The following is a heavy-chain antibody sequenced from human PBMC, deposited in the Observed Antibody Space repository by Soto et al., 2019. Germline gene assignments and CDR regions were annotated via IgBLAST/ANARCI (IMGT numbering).Heavy chain of an antibody. CDR1: GYTFTSYD. Sequence: QVQLVQSGAEVKKPGASVKVSCKASGYTFTSYDINWVRQATGQGLEWMGWMNPNSGNTGYAQKFQGRVTMTRNTSVSTAYMELSSLRSEDTAVYYCFCLVAGVKPAVDYWGQGTLVTVSS. CDR2: MNPNSGNT. J-gene: IGHJ4*02. V-gene: IGHV1-8*01. CDR3: FCLVAGVKPAVDY. D-gene: IGHD6-19*01.